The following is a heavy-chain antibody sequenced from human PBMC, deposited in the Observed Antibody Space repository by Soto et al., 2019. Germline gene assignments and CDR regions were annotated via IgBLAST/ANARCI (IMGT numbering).Heavy chain of an antibody. Sequence: GGSLRLSCAASGFTFSSYAMSWLRQAPGKGLEWVSAISGSGGSTYYADSVKGRFTISRDNSKNTLYLQMNSLRAEDTAVYYCAKDPFTIFGVVYGMDVWGQGTTVTVSS. CDR3: AKDPFTIFGVVYGMDV. V-gene: IGHV3-23*01. CDR1: GFTFSSYA. J-gene: IGHJ6*02. CDR2: ISGSGGST. D-gene: IGHD3-3*01.